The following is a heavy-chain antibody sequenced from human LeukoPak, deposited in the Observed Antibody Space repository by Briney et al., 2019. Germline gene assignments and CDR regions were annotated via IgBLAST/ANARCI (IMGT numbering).Heavy chain of an antibody. D-gene: IGHD2-15*01. CDR2: ISAYNGNT. CDR1: GYTFTSYG. CDR3: ARGPRIRYCSGGSCYFWFDP. V-gene: IGHV1-18*01. J-gene: IGHJ5*02. Sequence: GASVKVSCKASGYTFTSYGISWVRQAPGQGLEWMGWISAYNGNTNYAQKLQGRVTMTTDTSTSTAYMELRSLRSDDTAVYYCARGPRIRYCSGGSCYFWFDPWGQGTLVTVSS.